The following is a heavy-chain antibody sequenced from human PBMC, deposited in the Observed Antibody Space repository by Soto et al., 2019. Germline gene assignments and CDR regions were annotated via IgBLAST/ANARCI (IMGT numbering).Heavy chain of an antibody. D-gene: IGHD3-22*01. CDR1: GYTFTSYA. CDR2: INAGNGNT. Sequence: QVQLVQSGAEVKKPGASVKVSCKASGYTFTSYAMHWVRQAPGQRLEWMGWINAGNGNTQYSQKFQGRVTITRDTSASTAYMERSSLRSEDTAVYYCARERGSESSGYYWTLGAFDIWGQGTMVTVSS. J-gene: IGHJ3*02. V-gene: IGHV1-3*01. CDR3: ARERGSESSGYYWTLGAFDI.